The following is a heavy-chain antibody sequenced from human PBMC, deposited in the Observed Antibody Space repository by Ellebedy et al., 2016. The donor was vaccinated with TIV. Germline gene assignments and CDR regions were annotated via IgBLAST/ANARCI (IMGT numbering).Heavy chain of an antibody. J-gene: IGHJ4*02. CDR3: AKGFGCSSTSCWGPDY. CDR1: GFTFSSYA. D-gene: IGHD2-2*01. V-gene: IGHV3-23*01. Sequence: PGGSLRLSCAASGFTFSSYAMSWVRQAPGKGLEWVSAISGSGGSTYYADSVKGRFTISRDNSKNTLYLQMNSLRAEDTAVYYCAKGFGCSSTSCWGPDYWGQGTLVTVSS. CDR2: ISGSGGST.